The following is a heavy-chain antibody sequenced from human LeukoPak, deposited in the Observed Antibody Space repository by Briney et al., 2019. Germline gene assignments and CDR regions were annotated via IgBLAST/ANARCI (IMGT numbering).Heavy chain of an antibody. CDR2: IIPIFGTA. J-gene: IGHJ4*02. V-gene: IGHV1-69*01. D-gene: IGHD1-26*01. Sequence: ASVKVSCKASGGTFSSYAISWVRQAPGQGLEWMGGIIPIFGTANYAQKFQGRVTITADESTSTAYMELSSLRSEDTAVYYCARSVLQSGATRIRSYYFDYWGQGTLVTVSS. CDR1: GGTFSSYA. CDR3: ARSVLQSGATRIRSYYFDY.